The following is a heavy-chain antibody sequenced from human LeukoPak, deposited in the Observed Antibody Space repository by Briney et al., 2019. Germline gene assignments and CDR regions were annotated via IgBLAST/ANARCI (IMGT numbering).Heavy chain of an antibody. CDR2: IYTSGST. D-gene: IGHD1-1*01. Sequence: SETLSLTCTVSGGSISSGSYYWSWIRQPAGKGLEWIGRIYTSGSTNYNPSLKSRVIISIDTSKNQFSLKLSSVTAADTAVYYCAGRYNWNDEGWFDPWGQGTLVTVSS. CDR1: GGSISSGSYY. V-gene: IGHV4-61*02. CDR3: AGRYNWNDEGWFDP. J-gene: IGHJ5*02.